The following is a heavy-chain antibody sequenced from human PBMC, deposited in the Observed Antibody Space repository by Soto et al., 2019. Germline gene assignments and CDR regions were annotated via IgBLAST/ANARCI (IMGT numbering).Heavy chain of an antibody. V-gene: IGHV3-23*01. CDR2: ISGSGGDT. CDR3: AKHYCGSSTTCFDAFDF. D-gene: IGHD2-2*01. CDR1: GFTFSSYA. J-gene: IGHJ3*01. Sequence: GSLRLSCAASGFTFSSYAMSWVRQAPGKRLEWVSAISGSGGDTYYADSVQGRFTISRDNSKNTLYLQMSSLRAEDTAVYYCAKHYCGSSTTCFDAFDFWGQGTMVTVSS.